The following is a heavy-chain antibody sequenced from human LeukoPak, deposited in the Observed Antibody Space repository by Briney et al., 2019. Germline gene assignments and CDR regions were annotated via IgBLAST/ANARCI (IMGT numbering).Heavy chain of an antibody. Sequence: PSETLSLTCTVSGGXISSYYWSWIRQPAGKGLEWIGRIYTSGSTNYNPSLKSRVIMSVDTSKNQFSLKLSSVTAADTAVYYCARVLLWFGELFDAFDIWGQGTMVTVSS. CDR1: GGXISSYY. CDR2: IYTSGST. CDR3: ARVLLWFGELFDAFDI. J-gene: IGHJ3*02. V-gene: IGHV4-4*07. D-gene: IGHD3-10*01.